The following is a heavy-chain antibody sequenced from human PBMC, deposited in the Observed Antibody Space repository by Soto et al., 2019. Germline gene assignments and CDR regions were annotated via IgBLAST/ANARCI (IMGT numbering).Heavy chain of an antibody. V-gene: IGHV4-30-4*01. D-gene: IGHD6-13*01. J-gene: IGHJ5*02. Sequence: PSETLSLTCTVSGGSISSGDYYWSWIRQPPGKGLEWIGYIYYSGSTYYNPSLKSRVTISVDTSKNQFSLKLSSVTAADTAVYYCARGLVVAAAGSWFDPWGQGTLVTVSS. CDR2: IYYSGST. CDR3: ARGLVVAAAGSWFDP. CDR1: GGSISSGDYY.